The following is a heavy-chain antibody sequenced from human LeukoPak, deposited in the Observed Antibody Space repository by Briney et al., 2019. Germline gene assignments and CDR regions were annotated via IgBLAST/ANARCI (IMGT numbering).Heavy chain of an antibody. Sequence: GGSLRLSCAASGFTVSSNYMSWVRQAPGKGLEWVSVIYSGGSTYYADSVKGRFTISRDNSKNTLYLQMNSLRAEDTAVYYCARVPLGVLLWFGELWGQGTLVTVSS. CDR2: IYSGGST. CDR1: GFTVSSNY. J-gene: IGHJ4*02. V-gene: IGHV3-53*01. D-gene: IGHD3-10*01. CDR3: ARVPLGVLLWFGEL.